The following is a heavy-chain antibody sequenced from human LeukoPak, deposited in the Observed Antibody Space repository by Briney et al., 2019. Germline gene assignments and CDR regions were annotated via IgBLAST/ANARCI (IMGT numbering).Heavy chain of an antibody. D-gene: IGHD2-15*01. J-gene: IGHJ4*02. Sequence: PGGSLRLSCAATGFTFSNYAMSWVRQAPGRGLEWVSAISNNGGSTYDADSMEGRFTISRDNSKNTLHLQMNSLRAEDTAVYHCARQLGYCSDGSCYFDYWGQGTLVTVSS. CDR1: GFTFSNYA. V-gene: IGHV3-23*01. CDR2: ISNNGGST. CDR3: ARQLGYCSDGSCYFDY.